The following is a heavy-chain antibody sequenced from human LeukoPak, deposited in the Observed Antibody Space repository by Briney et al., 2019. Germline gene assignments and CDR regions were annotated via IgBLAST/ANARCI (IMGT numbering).Heavy chain of an antibody. J-gene: IGHJ4*02. CDR2: ISSSGSTI. CDR1: GFTFSDYY. Sequence: PGGSLRLSCAASGFTFSDYYMSWIRQAPGKGLEWVSYISSSGSTIYYADSVKGRFTISRDNAKNSLYLQMNSLRAEDTAVYYCARDPSASYDSSGYSPDVLGYWGQGTLVTVPS. D-gene: IGHD3-22*01. CDR3: ARDPSASYDSSGYSPDVLGY. V-gene: IGHV3-11*01.